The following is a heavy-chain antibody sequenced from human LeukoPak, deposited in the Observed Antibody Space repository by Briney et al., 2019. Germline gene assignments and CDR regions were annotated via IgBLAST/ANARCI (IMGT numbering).Heavy chain of an antibody. Sequence: QPGGSLRLSCAAPGFTLSSYAMSWVRQAPGKGLVWVSRINNDGSSAHYADSVKGRFTISRDNAKNTLYLQMDSLRVEDTAVYYCTSDTVHTALGIDYWGQGTLVTVSP. CDR3: TSDTVHTALGIDY. CDR2: INNDGSSA. V-gene: IGHV3-74*01. J-gene: IGHJ4*02. CDR1: GFTLSSYA. D-gene: IGHD5-18*01.